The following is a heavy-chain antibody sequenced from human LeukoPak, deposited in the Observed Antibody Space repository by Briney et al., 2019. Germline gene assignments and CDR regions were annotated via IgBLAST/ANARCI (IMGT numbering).Heavy chain of an antibody. D-gene: IGHD3-10*01. V-gene: IGHV4-34*01. J-gene: IGHJ4*02. Sequence: SEILSLTCAVYGGSFSGYYWSWIRQPPGKGLEWIGEINHSGSTNYNPSLKSRVTISVDTSKNQFSLKLSSVTAADTAVYYCARKVVRGPLGYWGQGTLVTVSS. CDR2: INHSGST. CDR1: GGSFSGYY. CDR3: ARKVVRGPLGY.